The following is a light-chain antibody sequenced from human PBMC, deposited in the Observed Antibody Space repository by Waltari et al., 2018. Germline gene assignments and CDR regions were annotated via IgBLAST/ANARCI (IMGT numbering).Light chain of an antibody. CDR1: SLRIYY. CDR2: GTN. CDR3: HSRDISGDVL. J-gene: IGLJ2*01. V-gene: IGLV3-19*01. Sequence: SSELTQDPAVSVALGQTVRITCQGDSLRIYYVSWFLQKPGQAPALVIYGTNSRPSGIPDRFSASSSGSTASLTIIGAQAEDEADYYCHSRDISGDVLIGGGTKLTVV.